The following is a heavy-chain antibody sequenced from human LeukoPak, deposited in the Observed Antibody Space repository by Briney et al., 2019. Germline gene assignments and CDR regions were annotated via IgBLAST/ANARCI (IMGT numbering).Heavy chain of an antibody. CDR1: GGSMSSYY. V-gene: IGHV4-59*08. CDR2: IYYSGST. CDR3: ARRLGSSSTGFDY. Sequence: PSETLSLTCTVSGGSMSSYYWSWIRQPPGKGLEWIGYIYYSGSTKYNPSLKSRVTISVDTSKNQLSLKLSSVTAADTAVYYCARRLGSSSTGFDYWGQGTLVTVSS. J-gene: IGHJ4*02. D-gene: IGHD2-2*01.